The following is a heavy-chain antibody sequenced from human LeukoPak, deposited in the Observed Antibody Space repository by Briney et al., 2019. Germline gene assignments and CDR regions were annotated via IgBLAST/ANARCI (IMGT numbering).Heavy chain of an antibody. J-gene: IGHJ5*02. D-gene: IGHD6-19*01. CDR2: IGTAGDT. Sequence: PGGSLRLSCAACGFTFSSYDMHWVRQPTGKGLEWVSAIGTAGDTYYPGSVKGQFTISREDAKNSLYLQMNSLRAEDTAASSCARPSEGNLWQCFLPWGQGTLVTVSS. CDR3: ARPSEGNLWQCFLP. CDR1: GFTFSSYD. V-gene: IGHV3-13*03.